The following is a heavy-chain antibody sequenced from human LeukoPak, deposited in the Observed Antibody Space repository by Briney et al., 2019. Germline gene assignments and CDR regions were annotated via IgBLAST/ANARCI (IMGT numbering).Heavy chain of an antibody. J-gene: IGHJ4*02. Sequence: SETLSLTCTVSGDSISSGDYYWGWIRQPPGKGLEWIVSIYYSGSTYYNPSLKSRVTISVDTSKNQFSLKLSSVTAADTAVYYCARDGYYGSGISAYYFDYWGQGTLVTVSS. CDR2: IYYSGST. CDR1: GDSISSGDYY. CDR3: ARDGYYGSGISAYYFDY. V-gene: IGHV4-39*07. D-gene: IGHD3-10*01.